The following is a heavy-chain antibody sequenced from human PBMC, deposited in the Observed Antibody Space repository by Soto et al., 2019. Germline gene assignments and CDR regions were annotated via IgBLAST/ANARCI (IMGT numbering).Heavy chain of an antibody. CDR3: ARHRWGSGSYSGLLDF. Sequence: PSETRSLTWSVSGGSISTSSYFWGWIRQPPGKGLEWVGAVHYSGSANNRSSLQSRVTISVDTSQNQFTLRLRSVTAADTAVYYCARHRWGSGSYSGLLDFWGQGALVTVSS. CDR2: VHYSGSA. D-gene: IGHD3-10*01. CDR1: GGSISTSSYF. J-gene: IGHJ4*02. V-gene: IGHV4-39*01.